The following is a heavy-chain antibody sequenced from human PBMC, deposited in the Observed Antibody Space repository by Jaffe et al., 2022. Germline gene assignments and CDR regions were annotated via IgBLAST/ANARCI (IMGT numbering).Heavy chain of an antibody. V-gene: IGHV4-39*01. CDR3: ARLPYSGYDYEGYFDY. D-gene: IGHD5-12*01. J-gene: IGHJ4*02. Sequence: QLQLQESGPGLVKPSETLSLTCTVSGGSISSSSYYWGWIRQPPGKGLEWIGSIYYSGSTYYNPSLKSRVTISVDTSKNQFSLKLSSVTAADTAVYYCARLPYSGYDYEGYFDYWGQGTLVTVSS. CDR1: GGSISSSSYY. CDR2: IYYSGST.